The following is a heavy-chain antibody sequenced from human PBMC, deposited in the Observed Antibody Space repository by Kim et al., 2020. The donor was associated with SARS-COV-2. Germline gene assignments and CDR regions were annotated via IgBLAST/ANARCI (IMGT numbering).Heavy chain of an antibody. V-gene: IGHV4-30-4*01. CDR2: IYYSGST. Sequence: SETLSLTCTVSGGSISSGDYYWSWIRQPPGKGLEWIGYIYYSGSTYYNPSLKSRVTISVDTSKNQFSLKLSSVTAADTAVYYCARGYYDSSGYYSWFDPWGQGTLVTVSS. CDR3: ARGYYDSSGYYSWFDP. D-gene: IGHD3-22*01. J-gene: IGHJ5*02. CDR1: GGSISSGDYY.